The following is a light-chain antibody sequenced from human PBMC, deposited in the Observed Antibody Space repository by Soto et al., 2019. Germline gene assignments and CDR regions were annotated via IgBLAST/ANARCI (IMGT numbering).Light chain of an antibody. CDR2: GAS. CDR1: QSVSSSY. J-gene: IGKJ1*01. V-gene: IGKV3-20*01. CDR3: QQYGSSRT. Sequence: EIGLTQSSGTLALSPGERATLSCRASQSVSSSYLAWDQQKPGQAPRLLIYGASSRATGIPDRFSGSGSGTDFTLTISRLEPEDFAVYYCQQYGSSRTFGQGTKVEIK.